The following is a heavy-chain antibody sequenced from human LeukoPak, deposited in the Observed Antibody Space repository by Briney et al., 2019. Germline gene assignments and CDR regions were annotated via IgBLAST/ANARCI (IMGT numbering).Heavy chain of an antibody. Sequence: RGSLKLSCAASGFTVSDNYMSWVRQAPGQGLEWVSLIYSGGDTFYADSVKGRFTISRDNSKNTLYLQMSSLRAEDTAVYYCARADMIRARQFDAFDIWGQGTMVTVSS. CDR1: GFTVSDNY. CDR2: IYSGGDT. V-gene: IGHV3-53*01. CDR3: ARADMIRARQFDAFDI. J-gene: IGHJ3*02. D-gene: IGHD3-10*01.